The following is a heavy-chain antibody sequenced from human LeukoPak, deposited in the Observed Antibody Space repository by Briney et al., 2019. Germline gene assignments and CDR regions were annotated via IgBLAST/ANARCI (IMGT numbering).Heavy chain of an antibody. D-gene: IGHD2-21*02. CDR3: ATSPSDAYFDY. V-gene: IGHV3-64*01. J-gene: IGHJ4*02. CDR2: ISTDGGSA. Sequence: GGSLRLSCAASGLTFSSYSLHWVRQAPGKGLEYVSAISTDGGSAYYANSVKGRFTISRDNSKNTLYLQMGSLKAEDMAVYYCATSPSDAYFDYWGQGTLVTVSS. CDR1: GLTFSSYS.